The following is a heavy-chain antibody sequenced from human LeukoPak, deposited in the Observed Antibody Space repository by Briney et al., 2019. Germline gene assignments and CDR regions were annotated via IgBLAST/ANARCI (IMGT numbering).Heavy chain of an antibody. V-gene: IGHV4-4*09. CDR2: IYTSGST. CDR1: GGSISSYY. CDR3: ARAPQYSGSYDY. Sequence: ASETLSLTCTVSGGSISSYYWSWIRQPPGKGREGIGYIYTSGSTNYNPSLKSRVTISVATSKNQFSLKLSSVTAADTAVYYCARAPQYSGSYDYWGQGTLVTVSS. J-gene: IGHJ4*02. D-gene: IGHD1-26*01.